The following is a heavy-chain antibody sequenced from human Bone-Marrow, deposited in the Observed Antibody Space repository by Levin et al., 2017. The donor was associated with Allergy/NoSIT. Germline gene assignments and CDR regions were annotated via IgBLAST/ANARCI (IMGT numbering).Heavy chain of an antibody. CDR3: CRWITVIDYYDYNYMDV. J-gene: IGHJ6*03. CDR1: GFTFGDYG. CDR2: ISNIDYGGTT. D-gene: IGHD5-18*01. V-gene: IGHV3-49*04. Sequence: GESLKISCAASGFTFGDYGFSWVRQAPGRGLEWVAFISNIDYGGTTEYAASVKGRFTISRDDSKSIAYLQMNSLRTEDTAVYYCCRWITVIDYYDYNYMDVWGEGTTVTVSS.